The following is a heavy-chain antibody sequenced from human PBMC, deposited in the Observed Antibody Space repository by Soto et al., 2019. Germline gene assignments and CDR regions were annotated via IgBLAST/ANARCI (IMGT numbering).Heavy chain of an antibody. CDR3: ARLVSDCSSPSCPDY. J-gene: IGHJ4*02. D-gene: IGHD2-2*01. Sequence: GGSLRLSCAASGFTFSIYSMNWVRQAPGKGLEWVSYISSSSSTIYYADSVEGRFTISRDNAKKSLFLQMNSLRDEDTAVYYCARLVSDCSSPSCPDYWGQGTLVTVSS. CDR2: ISSSSSTI. CDR1: GFTFSIYS. V-gene: IGHV3-48*02.